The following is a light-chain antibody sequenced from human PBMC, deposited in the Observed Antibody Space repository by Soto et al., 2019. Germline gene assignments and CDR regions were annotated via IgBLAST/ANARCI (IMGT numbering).Light chain of an antibody. V-gene: IGKV3D-20*02. CDR1: ESVSDNY. CDR2: GAS. Sequence: EIVLTQSPGTLSLSPGERATLSCRASESVSDNYLAWYQQRSGQAPRLVIYGASSRASAVPDRFSGSGSGTDFTLTISRLEPEDFAVYYCQQCNNWPQWTFGPGTKVDIK. J-gene: IGKJ1*01. CDR3: QQCNNWPQWT.